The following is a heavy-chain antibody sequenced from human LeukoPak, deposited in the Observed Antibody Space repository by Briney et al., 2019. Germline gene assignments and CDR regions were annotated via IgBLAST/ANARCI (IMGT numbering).Heavy chain of an antibody. V-gene: IGHV3-66*02. CDR2: IYSGGST. Sequence: GGSLRPSCAASGFTVSSNYMSWVRQAPGKGLEWVSVIYSGGSTYYADSVRGRFTISRDNSKNTLYLQMNSLRAEDTAVYYCARDRNDYGDYYYYYIDVWGKGTTVTVSS. J-gene: IGHJ6*03. CDR3: ARDRNDYGDYYYYYIDV. D-gene: IGHD4-17*01. CDR1: GFTVSSNY.